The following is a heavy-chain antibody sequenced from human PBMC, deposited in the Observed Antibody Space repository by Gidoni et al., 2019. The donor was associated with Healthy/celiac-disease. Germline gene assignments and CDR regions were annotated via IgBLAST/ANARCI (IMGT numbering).Heavy chain of an antibody. V-gene: IGHV4-34*01. CDR1: GGSFSGYY. D-gene: IGHD1-1*01. Sequence: QVQLQQWGAGLLKPSETLSLTCAVYGGSFSGYYWSWIRQPPGKGLEWIGEINHSGSTNYNPSLKSRVTISVDTSKNQFSLKLSSVTAADTAVYYCARGLGSYRSWFDPWGQGTLVTVSS. J-gene: IGHJ5*02. CDR2: INHSGST. CDR3: ARGLGSYRSWFDP.